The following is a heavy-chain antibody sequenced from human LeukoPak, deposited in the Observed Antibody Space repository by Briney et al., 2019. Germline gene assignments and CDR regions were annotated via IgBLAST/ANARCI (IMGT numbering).Heavy chain of an antibody. J-gene: IGHJ6*02. CDR3: AKDGTYYYGSGSPLGYYYGMEV. CDR1: GFTFSSYG. CDR2: ISYDGSNK. V-gene: IGHV3-30*18. Sequence: HSGGSLRLSCAASGFTFSSYGMHWVRQAPGKGLEWVAVISYDGSNKYYADSVKGRFTISRDNSKNTLYLQMNSLRAEDTAVYYCAKDGTYYYGSGSPLGYYYGMEVWGQGTTVTVSS. D-gene: IGHD3-10*01.